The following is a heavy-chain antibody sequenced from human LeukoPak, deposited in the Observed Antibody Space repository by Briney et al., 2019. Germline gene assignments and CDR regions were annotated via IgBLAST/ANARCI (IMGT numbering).Heavy chain of an antibody. Sequence: PGGSLRLSCAASGFTFDDYSMNWVRQAPGKGLEWVSSISSSSSYIYYADSVKGRFTISRDNAKNSLYLQMNSLRAEDTAVYYCARGSGGDYLPSAFDIWGQGTMVTVSS. D-gene: IGHD4-17*01. CDR3: ARGSGGDYLPSAFDI. CDR2: ISSSSSYI. V-gene: IGHV3-21*01. CDR1: GFTFDDYS. J-gene: IGHJ3*02.